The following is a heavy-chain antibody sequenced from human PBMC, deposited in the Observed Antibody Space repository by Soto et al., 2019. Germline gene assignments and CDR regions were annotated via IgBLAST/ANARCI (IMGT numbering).Heavy chain of an antibody. Sequence: QVQLVQSGAEEKKPGASVKVSCKASGDTFTTYAMHWVRQAPGQRLEWMGWINAGNGNTKYSQKFQGRVTITRDTSASTAYMELSSLRSEDTAVYYCAGLGLSGSYYFEREDYWGQGTLVTVSS. CDR1: GDTFTTYA. J-gene: IGHJ4*02. CDR3: AGLGLSGSYYFEREDY. V-gene: IGHV1-3*05. CDR2: INAGNGNT. D-gene: IGHD1-26*01.